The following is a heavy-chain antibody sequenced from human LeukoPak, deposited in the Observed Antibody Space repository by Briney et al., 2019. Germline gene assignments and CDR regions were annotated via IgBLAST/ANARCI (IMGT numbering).Heavy chain of an antibody. CDR3: ARVRDDYWYFDL. V-gene: IGHV3-30-3*01. Sequence: PGGSLRLSCAASGFTFSSYAMHWVRQAPGKGLEWVAVISYDGSNKYYADSVKGRFTISRDNSKNTLYLQMNSLRAEDTAVYYCARVRDDYWYFDLWGRGTLVTVSS. CDR2: ISYDGSNK. J-gene: IGHJ2*01. CDR1: GFTFSSYA.